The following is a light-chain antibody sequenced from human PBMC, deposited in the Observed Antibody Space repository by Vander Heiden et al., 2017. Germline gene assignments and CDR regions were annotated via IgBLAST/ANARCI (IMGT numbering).Light chain of an antibody. Sequence: QPALTQPASVSGSPDQSITISCTGTSSDVGGYKYVSWYQQHPGKAPKVMIYEVSNRPSGVSNRFSGSKSGNTASLTISGLQAEDEAYYYCMSYTSSSTWVFGGGTKLTVL. J-gene: IGLJ3*02. CDR2: EVS. V-gene: IGLV2-14*01. CDR3: MSYTSSSTWV. CDR1: SSDVGGYKY.